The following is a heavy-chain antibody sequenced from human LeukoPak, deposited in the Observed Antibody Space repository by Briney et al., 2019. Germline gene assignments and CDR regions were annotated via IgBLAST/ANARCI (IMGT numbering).Heavy chain of an antibody. CDR3: ARDSRYCSGGNCHLRFDY. CDR1: GDSISGSYYY. D-gene: IGHD2-15*01. V-gene: IGHV4-39*07. J-gene: IGHJ4*02. CDR2: IDYSGST. Sequence: SETLSLTCTVSGDSISGSYYYWGWIRQPPGKGLEWIGSIDYSGSTYHNPSLKSRITISVDTSKNQFSLKLSSVTAADTAVYYCARDSRYCSGGNCHLRFDYWGQGILVTVSS.